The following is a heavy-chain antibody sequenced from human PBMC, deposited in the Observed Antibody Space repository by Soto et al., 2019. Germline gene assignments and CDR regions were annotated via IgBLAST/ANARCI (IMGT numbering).Heavy chain of an antibody. D-gene: IGHD2-15*01. CDR3: ARGEVVAVSLVDYYYYVKDV. J-gene: IGHJ6*02. CDR2: IYYSGST. Sequence: PSETLSLTCTVSGGSISSGGYYWSWIRQHPGKGLEWIGYIYYSGSTYYNPSLKSRVTISVDTSKNQFSLKLSSVTAADTAVYYCARGEVVAVSLVDYYYYVKDVWGQGTTVTVSS. V-gene: IGHV4-31*03. CDR1: GGSISSGGYY.